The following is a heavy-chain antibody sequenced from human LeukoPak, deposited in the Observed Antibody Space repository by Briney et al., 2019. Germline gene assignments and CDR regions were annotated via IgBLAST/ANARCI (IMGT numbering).Heavy chain of an antibody. D-gene: IGHD3-10*01. CDR2: ISSSGSTI. V-gene: IGHV3-48*03. Sequence: GGSLRLSCAASGFTFSSYEMNWARQAPGKGLEWVSYISSSGSTIYYADSVKGRFTISRDNAKNSLYLQMNSLRAEDPAVYYCARWPRRYGSGSYYKGELDYWGQGTLVTVSS. CDR1: GFTFSSYE. J-gene: IGHJ4*02. CDR3: ARWPRRYGSGSYYKGELDY.